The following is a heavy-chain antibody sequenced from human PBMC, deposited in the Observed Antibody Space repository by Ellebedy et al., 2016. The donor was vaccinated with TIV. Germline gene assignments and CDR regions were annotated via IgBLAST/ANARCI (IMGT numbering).Heavy chain of an antibody. Sequence: MPSETLSLTCTVSGGSISRYYWSWIRQPPGKGLEWIGYIYYSGSTNYNPSLKSRVTISVDTSKNQFSLKLSSVTAADTAVYYCARHLLIQLSDAFDIWGQGTMVTVCS. CDR3: ARHLLIQLSDAFDI. CDR2: IYYSGST. CDR1: GGSISRYY. D-gene: IGHD5-18*01. J-gene: IGHJ3*02. V-gene: IGHV4-59*08.